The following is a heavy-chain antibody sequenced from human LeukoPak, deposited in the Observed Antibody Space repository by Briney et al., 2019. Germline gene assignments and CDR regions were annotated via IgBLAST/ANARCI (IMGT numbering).Heavy chain of an antibody. J-gene: IGHJ4*02. V-gene: IGHV4-61*02. CDR2: IYTSGST. CDR3: ARRGYDSSGYHDY. D-gene: IGHD3-22*01. Sequence: SQTLSLTCTVSGGSISSGSYYWSWIRQPAGKGLGWIGRIYTSGSTNYNPSLKSRVTISVDTSKNQFSLKLSSVTAADTAVYYCARRGYDSSGYHDYWGQGTLVTVSS. CDR1: GGSISSGSYY.